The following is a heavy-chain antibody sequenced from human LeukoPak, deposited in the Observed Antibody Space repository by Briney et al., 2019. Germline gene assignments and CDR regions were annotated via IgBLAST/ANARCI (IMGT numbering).Heavy chain of an antibody. CDR2: ISSSGSTI. D-gene: IGHD6-19*01. Sequence: GGSLRLSCAASGFTFSSYEVNWVRQAPGKGLEWVSYISSSGSTIYYADSVKGRFTISRDNARNSLYLQMNSLRAEDTAVYYCARDSDSSGWLDYYMDVWGKGTTVTISS. V-gene: IGHV3-48*03. CDR1: GFTFSSYE. J-gene: IGHJ6*03. CDR3: ARDSDSSGWLDYYMDV.